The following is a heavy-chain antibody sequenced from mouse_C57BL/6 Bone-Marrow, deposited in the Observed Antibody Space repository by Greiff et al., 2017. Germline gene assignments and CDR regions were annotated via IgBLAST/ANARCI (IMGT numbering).Heavy chain of an antibody. Sequence: EVQRVESGGDLVKPGGSLKLSCAASGFTFSSYGMSWVRQTPDKRLEWVATISSGGSYTYYPASVKGRFTISRDNAKNTLYLQMSSLKSEDTAMYYCARWGYGRREFDYWGQGTTLTVSS. V-gene: IGHV5-6*01. CDR3: ARWGYGRREFDY. CDR1: GFTFSSYG. CDR2: ISSGGSYT. D-gene: IGHD1-1*01. J-gene: IGHJ2*01.